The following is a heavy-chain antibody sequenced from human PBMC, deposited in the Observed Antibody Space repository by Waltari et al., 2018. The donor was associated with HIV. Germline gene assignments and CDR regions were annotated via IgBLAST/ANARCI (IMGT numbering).Heavy chain of an antibody. CDR2: VRYDGSHE. V-gene: IGHV3-33*03. J-gene: IGHJ4*03. CDR1: GVNPQLYD. Sequence: QVHVVESGGAVVQPGGSLRLSCTASGVNPQLYDIHRVRQAPGRGLEWVAGVRYDGSHEYYGDAVKGRFTISRDNSKNAIFLEMTVLRLEDTANYHCAKDGAPGRDAVFDTWGQGTLVTV. CDR3: AKDGAPGRDAVFDT. D-gene: IGHD1-26*01.